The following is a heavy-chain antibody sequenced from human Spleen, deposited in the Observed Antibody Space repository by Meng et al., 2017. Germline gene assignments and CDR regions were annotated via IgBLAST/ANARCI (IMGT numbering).Heavy chain of an antibody. CDR1: GGSVSGASYY. J-gene: IGHJ5*02. Sequence: SETLSLPCTVSGGSVSGASYYWSWNRQPPGKGLEWIGYIYYSRNANYNPSLLSRVTISQDTSKNQFSLKLTSVTAADTAVYYCARYCSSPSCFAPGGFYLWGQGTLVTVSS. D-gene: IGHD2-2*01. CDR3: ARYCSSPSCFAPGGFYL. CDR2: IYYSRNA. V-gene: IGHV4-61*01.